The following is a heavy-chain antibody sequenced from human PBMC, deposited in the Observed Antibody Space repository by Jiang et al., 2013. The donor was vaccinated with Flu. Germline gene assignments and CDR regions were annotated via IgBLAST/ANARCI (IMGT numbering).Heavy chain of an antibody. CDR2: IKQDGSEK. J-gene: IGHJ2*01. V-gene: IGHV3-7*01. Sequence: VQLVESGGGLVQPGGSLGLSCAASGFTFSSYWMSWVRQAPGKGLEWVATIKQDGSEKSYVDSVNGRFTISRDNAENSLYLQMSSLRADDTAVYYCARGFLGSGRYWYFDLWGRGSLVTVSS. CDR3: ARGFLGSGRYWYFDL. CDR1: GFTFSSYW. D-gene: IGHD3-3*01.